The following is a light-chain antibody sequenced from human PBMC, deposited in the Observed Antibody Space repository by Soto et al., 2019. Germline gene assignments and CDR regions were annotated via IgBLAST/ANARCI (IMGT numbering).Light chain of an antibody. CDR1: SSDVGAYDY. Sequence: QSALTQPASVSGSPGQSITISCTGTSSDVGAYDYVSWYQQHPGKVPKFMIYEVINRPSGVSHRFSGSKSGNTASLTISGLQAEDEADYYCTSCTSSSTYVFGTGTKVTVL. J-gene: IGLJ1*01. CDR3: TSCTSSSTYV. V-gene: IGLV2-14*01. CDR2: EVI.